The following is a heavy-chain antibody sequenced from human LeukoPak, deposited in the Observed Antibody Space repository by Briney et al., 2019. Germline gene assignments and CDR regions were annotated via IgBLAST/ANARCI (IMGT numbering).Heavy chain of an antibody. D-gene: IGHD3-10*01. CDR3: TASITMVRGVIINPYYFDY. V-gene: IGHV3-15*01. CDR1: GFTFSNAW. Sequence: GASLRLSCAASGFTFSNAWMSWVRQAPGKGLEWVGRIKSKTDGGTTDYAAPVKGRFTISRDDSKNTLYLQMNSLKTEDTAVYYCTASITMVRGVIINPYYFDYWGQGTLVTVSS. CDR2: IKSKTDGGTT. J-gene: IGHJ4*02.